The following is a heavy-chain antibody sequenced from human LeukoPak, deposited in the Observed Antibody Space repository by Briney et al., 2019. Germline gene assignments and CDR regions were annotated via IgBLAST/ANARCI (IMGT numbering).Heavy chain of an antibody. CDR2: IIPIFGTA. CDR1: GGTFSSYA. J-gene: IGHJ4*02. Sequence: SVKVSCKASGGTFSSYAISWVRQAPGQGLEWMGGIIPIFGTANYAQKFQGRVTITADESTSTAYMELSSLRSEDTAVYYCARDTHRYGDHFDYWGQGTLVTVSS. V-gene: IGHV1-69*13. CDR3: ARDTHRYGDHFDY. D-gene: IGHD4-17*01.